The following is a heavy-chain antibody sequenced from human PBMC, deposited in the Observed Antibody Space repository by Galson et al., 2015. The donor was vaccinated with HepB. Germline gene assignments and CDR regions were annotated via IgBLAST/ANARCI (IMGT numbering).Heavy chain of an antibody. V-gene: IGHV1-2*02. D-gene: IGHD3-3*01. CDR3: ARELDDEFLSASFKSFDV. CDR2: INPNSGGT. Sequence: SVKVSCKASGYRFTDYFIHWLRQAPGQGLEWMGWINPNSGGTNFAQKFQGRVAMTRDTSISTAYMELTRLRSDDAAVFFCARELDDEFLSASFKSFDVWGQGTTVIVSS. CDR1: GYRFTDYF. J-gene: IGHJ6*02.